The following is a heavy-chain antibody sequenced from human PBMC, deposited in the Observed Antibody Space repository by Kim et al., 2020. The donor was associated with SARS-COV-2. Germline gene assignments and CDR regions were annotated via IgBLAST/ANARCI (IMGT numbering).Heavy chain of an antibody. D-gene: IGHD3-9*01. J-gene: IGHJ4*02. CDR2: ISYDGSNK. V-gene: IGHV3-30*04. Sequence: GGSLRLSCAASGFTFSSYAMHWVRQAPGKGLEWVAVISYDGSNKYYVDSVKGRFTISRDNSKNTLYLQMNSLRAEDTAVYYCARGDVLRYFDWSVVVDYWGQGTLVTVSS. CDR3: ARGDVLRYFDWSVVVDY. CDR1: GFTFSSYA.